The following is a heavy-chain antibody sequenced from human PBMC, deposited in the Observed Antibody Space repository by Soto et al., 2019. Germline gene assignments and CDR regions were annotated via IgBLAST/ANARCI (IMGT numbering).Heavy chain of an antibody. J-gene: IGHJ4*02. CDR2: ISYDGSNK. Sequence: GGSLRLSCAASGFTFSSYAMHWVRQAPGKGLEWVAVISYDGSNKYYADSVKGRFTISRDNSKNTLYLQMNSLRAEDTAVYYCARVEGMATPGDYWGQGTLVTVSS. CDR3: ARVEGMATPGDY. D-gene: IGHD5-12*01. CDR1: GFTFSSYA. V-gene: IGHV3-30-3*01.